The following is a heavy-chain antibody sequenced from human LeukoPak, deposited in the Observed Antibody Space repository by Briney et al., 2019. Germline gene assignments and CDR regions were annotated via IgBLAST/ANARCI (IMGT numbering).Heavy chain of an antibody. CDR2: INWSGGST. CDR3: ARAPITSPFYFDY. Sequence: PGGSLRLSYTASGFAFDEHGMSWVRQVPGKGLEWVSGINWSGGSTGYADPLRGRFTISRDNAKNSLYLQMDSLRAEDTALYYCARAPITSPFYFDYWGQGTLVTVSS. D-gene: IGHD2-2*01. J-gene: IGHJ4*02. V-gene: IGHV3-20*03. CDR1: GFAFDEHG.